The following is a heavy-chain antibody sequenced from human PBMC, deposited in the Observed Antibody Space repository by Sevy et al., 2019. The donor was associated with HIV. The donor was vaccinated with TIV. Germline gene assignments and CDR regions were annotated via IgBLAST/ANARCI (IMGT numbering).Heavy chain of an antibody. V-gene: IGHV3-23*01. D-gene: IGHD3-10*02. CDR2: ISGSGGST. Sequence: GGSLRLSCAASGFTFSSYAMSWVRQAPGKGLEWVSAISGSGGSTYYADSVKGRFTISRDNSKNTLYLQMNSLRAEDTAVYYCAKDTTVVTRFGYMDVWDKGTTVTVSS. CDR3: AKDTTVVTRFGYMDV. J-gene: IGHJ6*03. CDR1: GFTFSSYA.